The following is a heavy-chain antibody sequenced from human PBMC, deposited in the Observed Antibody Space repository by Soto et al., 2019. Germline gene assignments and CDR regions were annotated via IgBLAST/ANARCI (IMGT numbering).Heavy chain of an antibody. CDR2: INPSGGST. CDR3: AGDGLYGDYGHY. D-gene: IGHD4-17*01. CDR1: GYTFTSYY. V-gene: IGHV1-46*01. J-gene: IGHJ4*02. Sequence: QVQLVQSGAEVKKPGASVKVSCKASGYTFTSYYMHWVRQAPGQGLEWMGIINPSGGSTSYAQKFQGXVXXXRXXSTRTVYMELRSLRSEDTAVYYCAGDGLYGDYGHYWGQGTLVTVSS.